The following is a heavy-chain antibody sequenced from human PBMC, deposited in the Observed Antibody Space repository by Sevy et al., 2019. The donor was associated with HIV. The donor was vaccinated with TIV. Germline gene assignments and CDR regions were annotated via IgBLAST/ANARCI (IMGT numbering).Heavy chain of an antibody. CDR2: ISSSSSYI. CDR1: GFTFSSYS. Sequence: GGSLRLSCAASGFTFSSYSMNWVRQAPGKGLEWVSSISSSSSYIYYADSVNGRFTISRDNAKNSMYQQMNSLRAEDTAVYYCARGFWGSASYFDYWGQGTLVTVSS. J-gene: IGHJ4*02. D-gene: IGHD3-16*01. V-gene: IGHV3-21*01. CDR3: ARGFWGSASYFDY.